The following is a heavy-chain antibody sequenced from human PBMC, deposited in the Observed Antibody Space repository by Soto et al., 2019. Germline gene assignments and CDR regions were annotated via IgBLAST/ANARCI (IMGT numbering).Heavy chain of an antibody. V-gene: IGHV1-69*13. J-gene: IGHJ5*02. CDR2: IIPIFGTA. CDR3: ASQPYYYDSSGYYNWFDP. CDR1: GGTFSSYA. Sequence: GASVKVSCKASGGTFSSYAISWVRQAPGQGLEWMGGIIPIFGTANYAQKFQGRVTITADESTSTAYMELSSLRSDDTAVYYCASQPYYYDSSGYYNWFDPWGQGTLVTVSS. D-gene: IGHD3-22*01.